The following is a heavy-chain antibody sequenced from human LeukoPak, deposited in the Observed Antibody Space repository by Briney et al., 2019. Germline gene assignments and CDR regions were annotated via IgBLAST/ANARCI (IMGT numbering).Heavy chain of an antibody. Sequence: GGALRLSCAASGFSFSDYWMHWVRQAPGKGLVWVSRINSDGRNIAYADSVKGRFTISRDNAKNTLYLEMNSLTIEDTAVYYCARAISWNGAQGHMDVWGKGTTVTVS. V-gene: IGHV3-74*03. CDR2: INSDGRNI. CDR1: GFSFSDYW. D-gene: IGHD1-1*01. CDR3: ARAISWNGAQGHMDV. J-gene: IGHJ6*03.